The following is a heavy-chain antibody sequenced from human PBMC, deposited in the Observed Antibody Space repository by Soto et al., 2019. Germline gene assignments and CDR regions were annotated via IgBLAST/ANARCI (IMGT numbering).Heavy chain of an antibody. J-gene: IGHJ6*02. CDR1: GFTFCTYS. CDR3: AREYTAWPLAYGLDV. Sequence: GGSLRLSCVGSGFTFCTYSINWVRQAPGKGLEWVSSISSRSDIYYADSVKGRFTISRDNAKNSVSLQMNSLRAEDTAVYYCAREYTAWPLAYGLDVWGQGTTVTVSS. CDR2: ISSRSDI. V-gene: IGHV3-21*01. D-gene: IGHD2-2*02.